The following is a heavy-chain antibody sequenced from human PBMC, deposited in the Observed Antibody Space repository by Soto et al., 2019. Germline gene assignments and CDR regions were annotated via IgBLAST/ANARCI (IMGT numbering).Heavy chain of an antibody. CDR1: GFSVNNYG. CDR3: ARDFTAGAIYNGVYYYGMDV. V-gene: IGHV3-33*01. D-gene: IGHD1-1*01. J-gene: IGHJ6*01. Sequence: GGALRLSCAASGFSVNNYGMHWVRQAPGKGLEWVAVSWYDGIQTRYADSVRGRFTISRDNFQNTLYLHMDSLKAEDTAMYYCARDFTAGAIYNGVYYYGMDVWGRGTTVTVSS. CDR2: SWYDGIQT.